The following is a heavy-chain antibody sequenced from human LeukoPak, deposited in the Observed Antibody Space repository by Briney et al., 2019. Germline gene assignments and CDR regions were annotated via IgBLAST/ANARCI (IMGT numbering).Heavy chain of an antibody. CDR1: GFTFSNYG. V-gene: IGHV3-33*06. CDR2: IWCDGSNK. J-gene: IGHJ4*02. Sequence: GGSLRLSCAASGFTFSNYGMHWVRQAPGKGLEWVALIWCDGSNKYYADSVKGRFTTSRDNSKNTLFLQMNSPRAEDTAVYYCAKDSVAAAGRGLDYWGQGTLVTASS. CDR3: AKDSVAAAGRGLDY. D-gene: IGHD6-13*01.